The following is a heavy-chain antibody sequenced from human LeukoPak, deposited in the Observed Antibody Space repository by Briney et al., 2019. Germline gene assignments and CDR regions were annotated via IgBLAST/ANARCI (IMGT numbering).Heavy chain of an antibody. CDR3: AREVGDRVGFLEWLLYPYFDY. CDR2: IYTSGST. J-gene: IGHJ4*02. D-gene: IGHD3-3*01. V-gene: IGHV4-61*02. Sequence: PSETLSLTCTVSGGSISSGSYYWSWIRQPAGKGLEWIGRIYTSGSTNYNPSLKSRVTISVDTSKNQFSLKLSSVTAADTAVYYCAREVGDRVGFLEWLLYPYFDYWGQGTLVTVSS. CDR1: GGSISSGSYY.